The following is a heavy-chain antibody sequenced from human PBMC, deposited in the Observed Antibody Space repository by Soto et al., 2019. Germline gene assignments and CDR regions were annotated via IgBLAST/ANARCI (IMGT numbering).Heavy chain of an antibody. Sequence: EVQLVESGGGLVKPGGSLRLSCAASSFTFSSYSMNWVRQAPGKGLEWVASMSGGGSYIHYADTVKGRFTISRDNAKNALYLQMSSLRGEDTAVYYCARGGNSSPFLGTGYYGLDVWGQGTTVTVSS. CDR1: SFTFSSYS. D-gene: IGHD6-6*01. J-gene: IGHJ6*02. V-gene: IGHV3-21*01. CDR2: MSGGGSYI. CDR3: ARGGNSSPFLGTGYYGLDV.